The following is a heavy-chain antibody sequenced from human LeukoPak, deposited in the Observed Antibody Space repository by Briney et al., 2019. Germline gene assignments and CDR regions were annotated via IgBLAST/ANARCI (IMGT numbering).Heavy chain of an antibody. D-gene: IGHD1-1*01. V-gene: IGHV3-30-3*01. CDR1: GFTFSSYA. Sequence: GGSLRLSCAASGFTFSSYAMSWVRQAPGKGLERVAVISYDGSNKYYADSVKGRFTISRDNSKNTLYLQMNSLRAEDTAVYYCARAWTAHFDYWGQGTLVTVSS. CDR3: ARAWTAHFDY. J-gene: IGHJ4*02. CDR2: ISYDGSNK.